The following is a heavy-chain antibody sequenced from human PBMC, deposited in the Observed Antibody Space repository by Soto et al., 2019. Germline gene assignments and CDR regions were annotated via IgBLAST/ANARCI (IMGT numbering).Heavy chain of an antibody. J-gene: IGHJ6*03. CDR3: ATVPRGSRYFNYLDV. D-gene: IGHD3-16*01. Sequence: QVQLVQSGAEVKKPGASVMVSCEASGDTFTNYEINWVRQATGQGLEWLGWVSLNTGNTGYAQRFQGRVSMTANPSISTAYMELSSLRSEDTAVYYCATVPRGSRYFNYLDVWGKGTTVIVSS. V-gene: IGHV1-8*01. CDR1: GDTFTNYE. CDR2: VSLNTGNT.